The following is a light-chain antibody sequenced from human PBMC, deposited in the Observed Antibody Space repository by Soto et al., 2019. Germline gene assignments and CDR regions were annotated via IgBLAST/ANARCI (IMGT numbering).Light chain of an antibody. V-gene: IGKV3-20*01. CDR1: QSVSSSY. CDR3: QQFNSYPFT. CDR2: GAS. Sequence: EIVLTQSPGTLSLSPGERATLSCRASQSVSSSYLAWCQQKPGQAPRLLIYGASSRATGIPDRFSGSGSGTEFTLTISSLQPEDFATYYCQQFNSYPFTFGQGTRLEIK. J-gene: IGKJ5*01.